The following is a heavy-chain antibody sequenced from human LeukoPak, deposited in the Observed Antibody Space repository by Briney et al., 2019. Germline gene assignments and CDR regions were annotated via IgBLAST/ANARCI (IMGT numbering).Heavy chain of an antibody. J-gene: IGHJ4*02. CDR1: GGSLSSSIYY. V-gene: IGHV4-39*01. Sequence: PSETVSHTCTVSGGSLSSSIYYWGWIRQPPGKGLEGIVSIYYSGSTYYNPSLKSRVTISVDTTYNQLFSLKVSSENAADTAVYYCARHGSGWYDFDYWGQGTLVTVSS. CDR3: ARHGSGWYDFDY. D-gene: IGHD6-19*01. CDR2: IYYSGST.